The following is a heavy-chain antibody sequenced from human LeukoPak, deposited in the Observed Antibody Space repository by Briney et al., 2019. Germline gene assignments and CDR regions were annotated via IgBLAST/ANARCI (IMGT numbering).Heavy chain of an antibody. D-gene: IGHD7-27*01. CDR2: VFTTGGA. J-gene: IGHJ4*02. V-gene: IGHV4-61*02. CDR1: GGSISSGSYY. Sequence: SETLSLTCTVSGGSISSGSYYWSWIRQPAGKGLEWIGRVFTTGGANYNPSLKSRVTMSLDTSRNLFSLKLNSVTAADTAVYYCVRDGPSWGLLWGQGALVTVSS. CDR3: VRDGPSWGLL.